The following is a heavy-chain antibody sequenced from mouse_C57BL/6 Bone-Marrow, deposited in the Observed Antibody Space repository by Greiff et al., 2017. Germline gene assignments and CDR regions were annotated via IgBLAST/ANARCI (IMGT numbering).Heavy chain of an antibody. J-gene: IGHJ4*01. CDR3: TKKDYYTDYYYYAMDY. CDR2: IDPDTGGT. Sequence: QVQLKQSGAELVRPGASVTLSCKASGYTFTDYEMHWVKQTPVHGLEWIGAIDPDTGGTAYNQKFKGKAILTADKSSSTAYMELSSLPCEDSAVYYCTKKDYYTDYYYYAMDYWGQGTSVTVSS. V-gene: IGHV1-15*01. CDR1: GYTFTDYE. D-gene: IGHD1-1*01.